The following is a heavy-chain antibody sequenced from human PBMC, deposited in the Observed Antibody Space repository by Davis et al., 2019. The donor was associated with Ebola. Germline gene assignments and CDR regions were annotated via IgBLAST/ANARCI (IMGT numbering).Heavy chain of an antibody. D-gene: IGHD3-10*01. Sequence: GESLKISCAASGFTFSSYWMIWVRQAPGKGLEWVANIKHDGSENYYVDSVKGRFTISIDNAKKSLYLQMNSLRAEDTAVYYCTRGGSSAFDIWGQGTMVTVSS. J-gene: IGHJ3*02. CDR2: IKHDGSEN. V-gene: IGHV3-7*01. CDR1: GFTFSSYW. CDR3: TRGGSSAFDI.